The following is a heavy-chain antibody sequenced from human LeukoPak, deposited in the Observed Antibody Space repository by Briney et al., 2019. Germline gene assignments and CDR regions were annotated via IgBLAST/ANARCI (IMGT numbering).Heavy chain of an antibody. CDR2: LSGSGGST. D-gene: IGHD5-18*01. V-gene: IGHV3-23*01. Sequence: GGSLRLSCVFSGFTFSSYAMSWVRQAPGKGREWVSSLSGSGGSTYYADSVKGRFTISRDNSKNTLYLQMNSLRVEDTAVYYCAKDPHTGYSFAYWGQGTLVTVSS. CDR1: GFTFSSYA. J-gene: IGHJ4*02. CDR3: AKDPHTGYSFAY.